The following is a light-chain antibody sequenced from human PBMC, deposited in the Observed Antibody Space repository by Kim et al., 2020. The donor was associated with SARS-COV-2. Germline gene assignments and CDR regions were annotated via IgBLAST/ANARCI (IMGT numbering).Light chain of an antibody. V-gene: IGKV3-20*01. CDR1: RSVSSGY. CDR2: GAS. CDR3: QQGFT. Sequence: TLSLSPGERATLSCRASRSVSSGYLAWYQQKPAQTPRLLIYGASRRATGTPDRFSGSGSGTDFTLTISRLEPEDFAVDYCQQGFTFGPGTKVDIK. J-gene: IGKJ3*01.